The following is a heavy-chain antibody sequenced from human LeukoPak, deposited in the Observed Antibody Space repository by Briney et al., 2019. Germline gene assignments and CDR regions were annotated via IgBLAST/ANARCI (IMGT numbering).Heavy chain of an antibody. Sequence: GSLRLSCAASGFTFSDYYMSWIRQAPGKGLEWVSYISSSGSTIYYADSVKGRFTISRDNAKNSLFLQMNSLRAEDTAVYYCARGRDYYDSSGSFQADYWGQGTLVTVSS. J-gene: IGHJ4*02. D-gene: IGHD3-22*01. CDR3: ARGRDYYDSSGSFQADY. CDR1: GFTFSDYY. CDR2: ISSSGSTI. V-gene: IGHV3-11*01.